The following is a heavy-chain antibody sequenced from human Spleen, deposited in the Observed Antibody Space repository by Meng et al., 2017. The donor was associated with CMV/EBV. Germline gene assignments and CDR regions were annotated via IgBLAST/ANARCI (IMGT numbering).Heavy chain of an antibody. V-gene: IGHV3-21*06. D-gene: IGHD1-26*01. CDR1: GFTFSSYS. CDR2: ISSSGSYI. CDR3: AREQFSGDRDYYYAMDV. Sequence: SCAASGFTFSSYSMNWVRQAPGKGLEWVSSISSSGSYINYADSMKGRFSISRDNAKNSLSLQMNSLRAEDTAMYYCAREQFSGDRDYYYAMDVWGQGTTVTVSS. J-gene: IGHJ6*02.